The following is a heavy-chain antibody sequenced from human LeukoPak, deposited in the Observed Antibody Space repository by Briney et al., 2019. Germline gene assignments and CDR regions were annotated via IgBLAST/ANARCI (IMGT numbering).Heavy chain of an antibody. CDR1: GFPFSRYS. CDR3: AYGGDYVSYYYGMDV. CDR2: ITSGSDTI. V-gene: IGHV3-48*01. D-gene: IGHD4-17*01. Sequence: LPGGSLRLSCATSGFPFSRYSMNWVRQAPGKGLEWLSYITSGSDTIYYADSVKGRFTISRDNSKNTLYLQMNSLRAEDTAVYYYAYGGDYVSYYYGMDVWGQGTTVTVSS. J-gene: IGHJ6*02.